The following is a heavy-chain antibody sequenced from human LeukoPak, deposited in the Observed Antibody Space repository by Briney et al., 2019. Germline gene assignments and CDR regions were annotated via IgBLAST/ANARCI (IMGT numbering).Heavy chain of an antibody. CDR3: ARGPGKITIFGVVQYYYYYMDV. CDR1: GGTFSSYT. V-gene: IGHV1-8*02. J-gene: IGHJ6*03. CDR2: MNPNSGNT. D-gene: IGHD3-3*01. Sequence: ASVKVSCKASGGTFSSYTISWVRQATGQGLEWMGWMNPNSGNTGYAQKFQGRVTMTRNTSISTAYMELSSLRSEDTAVYYCARGPGKITIFGVVQYYYYYMDVWGKGTTVTVSS.